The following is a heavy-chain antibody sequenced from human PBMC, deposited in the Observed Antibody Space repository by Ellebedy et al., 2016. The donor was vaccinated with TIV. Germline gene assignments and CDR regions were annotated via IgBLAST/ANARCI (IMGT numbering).Heavy chain of an antibody. J-gene: IGHJ2*01. CDR1: GASINSYY. D-gene: IGHD5/OR15-5a*01. CDR2: VYYSGRT. V-gene: IGHV4-59*01. Sequence: MPSETLSLTCTVSGASINSYYWNWIRQPPGKGLEYIGYVYYSGRTNCSPSLKVRATISLDTSKGQSSLTLNSVTAADTAMYYCARKSVSNWSFDLWGRGTLVTVSS. CDR3: ARKSVSNWSFDL.